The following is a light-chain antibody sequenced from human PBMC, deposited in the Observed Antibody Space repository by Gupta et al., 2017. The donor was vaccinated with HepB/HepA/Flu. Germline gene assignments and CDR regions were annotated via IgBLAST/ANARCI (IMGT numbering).Light chain of an antibody. CDR1: QSLLHSDGNTR. CDR3: MQGLQTPYT. J-gene: IGKJ2*01. CDR2: LGS. Sequence: DIVMTQSPLSLPVTPGEPASVSCRSSQSLLHSDGNTRLDWYLQKPGQSPHLLMYLGSNRASGVPDRLSGSGSGTDFTLNISRVEADDVGVYYCMQGLQTPYTFGQGTKLEIK. V-gene: IGKV2-28*01.